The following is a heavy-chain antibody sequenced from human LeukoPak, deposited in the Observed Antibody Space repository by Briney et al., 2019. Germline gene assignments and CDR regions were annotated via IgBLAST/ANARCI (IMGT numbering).Heavy chain of an antibody. Sequence: PSQTLSLTCTVSGGSISSGGYYWRWIRQHPGKGLEWIGYIYYSGSTYYNPSLKSRVTISVDTSKNQFSLKLSSVTAADTAVYYCARGLRRGSHSLYYFDYWGQGTLVTVSS. CDR2: IYYSGST. CDR3: ARGLRRGSHSLYYFDY. J-gene: IGHJ4*02. D-gene: IGHD3-10*01. V-gene: IGHV4-31*03. CDR1: GGSISSGGYY.